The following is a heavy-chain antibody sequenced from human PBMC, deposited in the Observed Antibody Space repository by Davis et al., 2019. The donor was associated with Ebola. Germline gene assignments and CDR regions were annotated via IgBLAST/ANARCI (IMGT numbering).Heavy chain of an antibody. Sequence: GESLNISCKGSGYTFATYWIGWVRQMPGKGLEWMGIIYPGDSDTRYSPSFQGQVTISADKSISTAYLQWSSLKASDTAMYYCARSGYCGGDCYSDYWGQGTLVTVSS. CDR2: IYPGDSDT. CDR1: GYTFATYW. D-gene: IGHD2-21*02. V-gene: IGHV5-51*01. J-gene: IGHJ4*02. CDR3: ARSGYCGGDCYSDY.